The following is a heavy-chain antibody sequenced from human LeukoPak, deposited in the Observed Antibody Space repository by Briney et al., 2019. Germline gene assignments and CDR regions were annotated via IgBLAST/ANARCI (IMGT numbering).Heavy chain of an antibody. CDR1: GGSFSGYY. V-gene: IGHV4-34*01. Sequence: SETLSLTCAVYGGSFSGYYWSWIRQPPGKGLEWIGEINHSGSTNYNPSLKSRVTISVDTSKNQFSLKLSSVTAADTAVYYCARALDDTGAFDIWGQGTMVTVSS. CDR2: INHSGST. CDR3: ARALDDTGAFDI. J-gene: IGHJ3*02. D-gene: IGHD3-9*01.